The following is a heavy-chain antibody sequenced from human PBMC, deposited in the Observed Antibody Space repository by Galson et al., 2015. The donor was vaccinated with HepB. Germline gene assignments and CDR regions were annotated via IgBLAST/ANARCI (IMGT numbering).Heavy chain of an antibody. CDR1: GYSFTSYW. CDR3: ARHRGSVPGAFDAFDI. V-gene: IGHV5-51*01. J-gene: IGHJ3*02. CDR2: IYPGDSDT. Sequence: QSGAEVKKPGESLKISCKGSGYSFTSYWIGWVRQMPGKGLEWMGIIYPGDSDTRYSPSFQGQVTTSADKSISTAYLQWSSLKASDTAMYYCARHRGSVPGAFDAFDIWGQGTMVTVSS. D-gene: IGHD1-1*01.